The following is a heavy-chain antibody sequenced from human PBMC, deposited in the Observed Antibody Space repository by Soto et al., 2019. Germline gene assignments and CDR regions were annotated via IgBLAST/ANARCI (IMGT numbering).Heavy chain of an antibody. CDR3: ASNASPPAYSSSWYPMEY. CDR1: GYTFTSYA. Sequence: GASVKVSCKASGYTFTSYAISWVRQAPGQGLEWMGGIIPIFGTANYAQKFQGRVTITADESTSTAYMELSSLRSEDTAVYYCASNASPPAYSSSWYPMEYWGQGTLVTVSS. J-gene: IGHJ4*02. V-gene: IGHV1-69*13. D-gene: IGHD6-13*01. CDR2: IIPIFGTA.